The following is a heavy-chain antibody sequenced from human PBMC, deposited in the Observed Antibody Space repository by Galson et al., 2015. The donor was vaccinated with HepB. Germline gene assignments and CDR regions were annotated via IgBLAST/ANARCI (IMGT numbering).Heavy chain of an antibody. V-gene: IGHV3-23*01. Sequence: SLRLSCATSGFTFTTYAKGWVRQAPGKGLGWVSAISGDGGRTYYADSVQGRFTISRDNSKNTAYLQMHSLRGEDTGVYYCAKDLLGDLEPIGYIQHWGQGTPVTVSS. CDR2: ISGDGGRT. D-gene: IGHD1-14*01. CDR1: GFTFTTYA. J-gene: IGHJ1*01. CDR3: AKDLLGDLEPIGYIQH.